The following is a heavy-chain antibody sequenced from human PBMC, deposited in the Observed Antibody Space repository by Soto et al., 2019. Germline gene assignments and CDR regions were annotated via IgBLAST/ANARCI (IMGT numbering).Heavy chain of an antibody. J-gene: IGHJ3*01. V-gene: IGHV1-69*17. CDR2: IILMFDVT. CDR3: ATPILFACGL. CDR1: GDTFNTYA. Sequence: QVRLVQSGAEAKKPGSSVKVSCKASGDTFNTYAISWVRQAPGQGLEWIGGIILMFDVTKYAQGFRCRAIIPADKSTNITYFDLRSLISADTAIYYSATPILFACGLWGQATMVTVSS.